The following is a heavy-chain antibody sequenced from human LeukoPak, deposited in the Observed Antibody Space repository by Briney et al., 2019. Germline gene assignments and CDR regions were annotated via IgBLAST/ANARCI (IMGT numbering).Heavy chain of an antibody. Sequence: ASVKVSCKVSGYTLTELSMHWVRQAPGKGLEWMGGFDPEDGETIYSQKFQGRVTMTEDTSTDTAYMELSSLRSEDTAVYYCATFDSFDQQNLFDPWGQGTLVTVSS. CDR1: GYTLTELS. J-gene: IGHJ5*02. CDR2: FDPEDGET. D-gene: IGHD3-9*01. CDR3: ATFDSFDQQNLFDP. V-gene: IGHV1-24*01.